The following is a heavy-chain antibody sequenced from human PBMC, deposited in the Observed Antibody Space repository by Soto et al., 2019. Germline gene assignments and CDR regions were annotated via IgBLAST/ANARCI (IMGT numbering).Heavy chain of an antibody. Sequence: SVKVSCKASGGTFSSYAISGVRQAPGQGLEWMGGIIPIFGTANYAQKFQGRVTITADKSTSTAYMELSSLRSEDTAVYYCARDRRGYYFDYWGQGTLVTVSS. CDR1: GGTFSSYA. CDR3: ARDRRGYYFDY. V-gene: IGHV1-69*06. CDR2: IIPIFGTA. D-gene: IGHD3-10*01. J-gene: IGHJ4*02.